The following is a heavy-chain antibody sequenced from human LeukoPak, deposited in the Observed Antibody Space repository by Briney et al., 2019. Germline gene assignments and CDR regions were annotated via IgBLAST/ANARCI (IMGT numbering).Heavy chain of an antibody. CDR1: NGSISSYY. J-gene: IGHJ4*02. CDR3: VREIGYGRPFDY. Sequence: PAETLSLTCTVSNGSISSYYWNWIRQPPGEGLEWIGYIFYTGSTNYHPSLKSRATISVDPSKKQISLKLRSVTAADTAVYYCVREIGYGRPFDYWGQGTLVTVSS. D-gene: IGHD1-26*01. V-gene: IGHV4-59*01. CDR2: IFYTGST.